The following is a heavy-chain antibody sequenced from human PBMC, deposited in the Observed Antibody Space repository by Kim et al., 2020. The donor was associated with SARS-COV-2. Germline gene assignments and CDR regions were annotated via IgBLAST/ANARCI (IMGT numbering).Heavy chain of an antibody. CDR1: GGSFSGYY. CDR3: ARGYYGSGSYYDY. Sequence: SETLSLTCAVYGGSFSGYYWSWIRQPPGKGLEWIGEINHSGSTNYNPSLKSRVTISVDTSKNQFSLKLSSVTAADTAVYYCARGYYGSGSYYDYLGQGTL. CDR2: INHSGST. V-gene: IGHV4-34*01. D-gene: IGHD3-10*01. J-gene: IGHJ4*02.